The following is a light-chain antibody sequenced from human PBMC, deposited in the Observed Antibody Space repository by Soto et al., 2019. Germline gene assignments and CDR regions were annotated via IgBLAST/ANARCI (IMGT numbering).Light chain of an antibody. Sequence: QPVLTQPPSVSGAPGQRVTISCTGSSSNIGGGYDVYWYQHLPGRAPKLLIYDNTHRPSGVPDRFSASKSGASASLAITGLQTEDEADYYCQSFDYRLSASYVFGSGTKLTVL. CDR1: SSNIGGGYD. J-gene: IGLJ1*01. CDR3: QSFDYRLSASYV. CDR2: DNT. V-gene: IGLV1-40*01.